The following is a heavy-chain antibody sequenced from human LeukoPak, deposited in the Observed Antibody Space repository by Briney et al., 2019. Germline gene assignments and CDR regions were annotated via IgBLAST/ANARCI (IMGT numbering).Heavy chain of an antibody. CDR3: ARDPDYYDSSGYYPMFDY. V-gene: IGHV3-11*04. CDR1: GFTFSDYY. J-gene: IGHJ4*02. Sequence: GGSLRLSCAASGFTFSDYYMSWIRQAPGKGLEWVSYISSSGSTIYYADSVKGRFTISRDNAKNSLYLQMNSLRAEDTAVYYCARDPDYYDSSGYYPMFDYWGQGTLVTVSS. CDR2: ISSSGSTI. D-gene: IGHD3-22*01.